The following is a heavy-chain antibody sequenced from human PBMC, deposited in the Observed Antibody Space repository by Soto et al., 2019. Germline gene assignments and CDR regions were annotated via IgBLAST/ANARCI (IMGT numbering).Heavy chain of an antibody. Sequence: SCAASGFTFSSYAMPWVRQAPGKGLEWVAVISYYGSNKYYADSVKGRFTISRDNSKNTLYLQMNSLRAEDTAVYYCASPRGYYYDSSGPPTPWYYYYYGMDVWGQGTTVTVSS. D-gene: IGHD3-22*01. CDR2: ISYYGSNK. CDR3: ASPRGYYYDSSGPPTPWYYYYYGMDV. J-gene: IGHJ6*02. CDR1: GFTFSSYA. V-gene: IGHV3-30-3*01.